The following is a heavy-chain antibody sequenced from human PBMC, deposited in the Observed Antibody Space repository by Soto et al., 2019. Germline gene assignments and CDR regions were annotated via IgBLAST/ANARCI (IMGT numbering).Heavy chain of an antibody. J-gene: IGHJ4*02. CDR2: IYSGGST. CDR1: GFTVSSNY. Sequence: PGGSLRLSCAASGFTVSSNYMSWVRQAPGKGLEWVSVIYSGGSTYYADSVKGRFTISRDNSKNTLYLQMNSLRAEDTAVYYCERGEERVAMPSGYWGQGTLVTVSS. D-gene: IGHD2-2*01. CDR3: ERGEERVAMPSGY. V-gene: IGHV3-66*01.